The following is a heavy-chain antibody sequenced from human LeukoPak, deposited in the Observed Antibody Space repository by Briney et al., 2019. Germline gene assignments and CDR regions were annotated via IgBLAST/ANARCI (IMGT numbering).Heavy chain of an antibody. Sequence: HPGGSLRLSCAASGFSVSSNYMSWVRQAPGKGLEWVSYISSSSTIIYYADSVKGRFTISRDNAKNSLYLQMNSPRDEDTAVYYCARRGSYSYYFDQWGQGTLVTVSS. V-gene: IGHV3-48*02. CDR2: ISSSSTII. CDR1: GFSVSSNY. D-gene: IGHD1-26*01. CDR3: ARRGSYSYYFDQ. J-gene: IGHJ4*02.